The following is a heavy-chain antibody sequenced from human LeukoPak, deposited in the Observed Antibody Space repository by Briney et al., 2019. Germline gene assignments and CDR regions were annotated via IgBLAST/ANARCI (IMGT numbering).Heavy chain of an antibody. V-gene: IGHV4-39*07. CDR3: ARSDSTWFDP. Sequence: SETLSLTCTVSGGSISSSSYYWGWIRQPPGKGLEWIGSIYYSGSTDYNPSLKSRLTISVDTSKNQFSLNLSSVTAADTAVYYCARSDSTWFDPWGQGTLVTVSS. CDR2: IYYSGST. J-gene: IGHJ5*02. CDR1: GGSISSSSYY.